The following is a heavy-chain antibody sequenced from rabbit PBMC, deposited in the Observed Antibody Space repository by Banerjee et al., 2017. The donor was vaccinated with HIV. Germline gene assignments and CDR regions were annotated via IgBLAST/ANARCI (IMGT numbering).Heavy chain of an antibody. CDR1: GFSFSGGYW. D-gene: IGHD1-1*01. V-gene: IGHV1S45*01. Sequence: QEQLEESGGDLVKPEGSLTLTCTASGFSFSGGYWICWVRQAPGKGLEWIACIGGASNDDIYYASWAKGRFTVSKTSSTTVDLKMTSLTAADTATYFCARFFPANSAYYDLWGQGTLVTVS. CDR2: IGGASNDDI. CDR3: ARFFPANSAYYDL. J-gene: IGHJ4*01.